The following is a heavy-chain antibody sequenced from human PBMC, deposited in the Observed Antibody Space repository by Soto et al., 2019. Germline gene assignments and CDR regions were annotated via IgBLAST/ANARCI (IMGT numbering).Heavy chain of an antibody. Sequence: PGGSLRLSCAASGFSFSTYAMRWVRQAPGKGLEWVSGISSSGSRTYYAETVKGRFTISRDNSKNMVYLQMNSLRAEDTAVYYCAKGSDYQYDYWGQGILVTVSS. D-gene: IGHD3-10*01. CDR1: GFSFSTYA. CDR3: AKGSDYQYDY. CDR2: ISSSGSRT. J-gene: IGHJ4*02. V-gene: IGHV3-23*01.